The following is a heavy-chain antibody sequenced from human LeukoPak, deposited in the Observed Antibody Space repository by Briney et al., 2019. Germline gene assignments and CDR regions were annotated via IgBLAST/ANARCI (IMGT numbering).Heavy chain of an antibody. CDR3: ARATYDSSGITTCWFDP. Sequence: SETLSLTCAVSGYSISSGYYWGWIRQPPGMGLEWIGSIYHSGSTYYNPSLKSRVTISVDTSKNQFSLKLSSVTAADTAVYYCARATYDSSGITTCWFDPWGQGTLVTVSS. CDR1: GYSISSGYY. J-gene: IGHJ5*02. V-gene: IGHV4-38-2*01. CDR2: IYHSGST. D-gene: IGHD3-22*01.